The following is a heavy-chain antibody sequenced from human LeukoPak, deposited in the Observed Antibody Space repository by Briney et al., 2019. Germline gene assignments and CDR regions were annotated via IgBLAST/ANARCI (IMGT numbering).Heavy chain of an antibody. CDR3: AKGVLSPVIVPFDF. D-gene: IGHD2/OR15-2a*01. CDR1: GFTFGNYA. Sequence: SGGSLRLSCAASGFTFGNYAVTWVRQAPGKGLEWVSAISTSGGSTFYADSVKGRFTISRDNSKNTVYLQMNSLRAEDTAVYYCAKGVLSPVIVPFDFWGQGTLVTVSS. V-gene: IGHV3-23*01. J-gene: IGHJ4*02. CDR2: ISTSGGST.